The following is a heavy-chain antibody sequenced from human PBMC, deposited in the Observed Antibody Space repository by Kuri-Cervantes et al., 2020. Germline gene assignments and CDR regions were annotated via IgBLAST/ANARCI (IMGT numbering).Heavy chain of an antibody. V-gene: IGHV4-34*01. CDR1: GGSFSGYY. J-gene: IGHJ6*03. CDR2: INHSGST. Sequence: SETLSLTCAVYGGSFSGYYWSWIRQPPGKGLEWIGEINHSGSTNYNPSLKSRVTMSVDTSKNQFSLKLSSVTAADTAVYFCARSGYSYGYANPSDRYYYYMDVWGKGTTVTVSS. D-gene: IGHD5-18*01. CDR3: ARSGYSYGYANPSDRYYYYMDV.